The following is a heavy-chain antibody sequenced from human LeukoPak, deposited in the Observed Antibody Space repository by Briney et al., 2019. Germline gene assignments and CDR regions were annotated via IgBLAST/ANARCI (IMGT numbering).Heavy chain of an antibody. J-gene: IGHJ4*02. CDR1: GFTFSSYA. CDR2: ISGRGGGRGGST. Sequence: PGGSLRLSCAASGFTFSSYAMSWVRQAPGKGLEWVSNISGRGGGRGGSTDYADSVKGRFTISRDNSKDTLYLQMSSLRAEDTALYYCAKSGLNRFDYWGQGTLVTVSS. CDR3: AKSGLNRFDY. V-gene: IGHV3-23*01. D-gene: IGHD2-15*01.